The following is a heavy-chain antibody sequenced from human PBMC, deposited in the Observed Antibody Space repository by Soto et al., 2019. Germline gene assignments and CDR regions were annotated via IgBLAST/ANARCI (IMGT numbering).Heavy chain of an antibody. CDR1: GFIFSDYH. CDR2: ISSTSSYT. CDR3: SRDFYAAASFYTTPVEI. V-gene: IGHV3-11*06. D-gene: IGHD3-10*01. J-gene: IGHJ4*02. Sequence: PGVSLRLSCAGSGFIFSDYHMSWIRQAPGKGLEWLSYISSTSSYTKYADSVKGRFTMSRDNAKNSVYLQMNSLRVEDTAVYYCSRDFYAAASFYTTPVEIWGPATLVTVPQ.